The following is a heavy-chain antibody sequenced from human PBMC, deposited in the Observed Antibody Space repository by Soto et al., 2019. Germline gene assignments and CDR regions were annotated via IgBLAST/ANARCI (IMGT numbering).Heavy chain of an antibody. Sequence: PSETLSLTCTVSGYSISSSNYYWGWIRQPPGKGLEWIGSIFYSGSTFYNASLKSRVTISVDTSQNQFSLKLSSVTAADTAVYYCARLGELWFGGGLYYYGMDVWGKGTTVTVSS. J-gene: IGHJ6*04. CDR3: ARLGELWFGGGLYYYGMDV. V-gene: IGHV4-39*07. CDR1: GYSISSSNYY. D-gene: IGHD3-10*01. CDR2: IFYSGST.